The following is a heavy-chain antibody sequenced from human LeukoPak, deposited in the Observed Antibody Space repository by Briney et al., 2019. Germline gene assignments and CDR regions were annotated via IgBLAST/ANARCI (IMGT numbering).Heavy chain of an antibody. CDR3: ARDGRFAAYEPDY. D-gene: IGHD1-26*01. V-gene: IGHV1-18*01. Sequence: ASVKVSCKASGLTFSNYGITWVRQAPGQGLEWVGWISAYDGNTNYAQKFQGRVTMTTDTSTSTAHMELRSLRYDDTAVYYCARDGRFAAYEPDYCDQGTLVTVSS. CDR1: GLTFSNYG. J-gene: IGHJ4*02. CDR2: ISAYDGNT.